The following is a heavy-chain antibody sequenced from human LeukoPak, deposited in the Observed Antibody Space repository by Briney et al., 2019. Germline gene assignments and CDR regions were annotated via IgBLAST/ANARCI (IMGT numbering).Heavy chain of an antibody. V-gene: IGHV3-7*01. Sequence: GGSLRLSCAASGFTFSSYWMSWVRQAPGKGLEWVANIKQDGSEKYYVDSVKGRFTISRDNAKNSLYLQMNSLRAEDTAVYYCARVNAQQLVARNYYYYYYMDVWGQGTTVTVSS. CDR1: GFTFSSYW. D-gene: IGHD6-13*01. J-gene: IGHJ6*03. CDR2: IKQDGSEK. CDR3: ARVNAQQLVARNYYYYYYMDV.